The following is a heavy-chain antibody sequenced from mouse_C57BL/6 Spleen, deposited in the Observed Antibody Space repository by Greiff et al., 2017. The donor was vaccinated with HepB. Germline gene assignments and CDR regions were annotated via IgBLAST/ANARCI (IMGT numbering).Heavy chain of an antibody. CDR2: ISNGGGST. Sequence: EVKVVESGGGLVQPGGSLKLSCAASGFTFSDYYMYWVRQTPEKRLEWVAYISNGGGSTYYPDTVKGRFTISRDNAKNTLYLQMSRLKSEDTAMYYCARPDYYGSSYGWFAYWGQGTLVTVSA. CDR3: ARPDYYGSSYGWFAY. J-gene: IGHJ3*01. V-gene: IGHV5-12*01. D-gene: IGHD1-1*01. CDR1: GFTFSDYY.